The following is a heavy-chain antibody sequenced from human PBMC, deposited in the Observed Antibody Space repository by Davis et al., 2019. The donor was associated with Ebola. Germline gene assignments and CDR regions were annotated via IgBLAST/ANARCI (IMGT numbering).Heavy chain of an antibody. CDR2: INHSGDT. J-gene: IGHJ5*01. Sequence: SQTLSLTCAVEGGSFRAKFCSWIRQSPGEGLEWIGEINHSGDTDYNPSLKNRVTMILDTSKNHFSLKMDSVTAADTAVYYCAVSEWWWKFDSWGQGTLVTVSS. CDR3: AVSEWWWKFDS. D-gene: IGHD2-15*01. V-gene: IGHV4-34*01. CDR1: GGSFRAKF.